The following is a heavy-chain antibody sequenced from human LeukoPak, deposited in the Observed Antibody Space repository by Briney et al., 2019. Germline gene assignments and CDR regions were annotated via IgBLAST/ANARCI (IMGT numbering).Heavy chain of an antibody. V-gene: IGHV4-59*08. CDR3: ARHVYSGSYCVDY. J-gene: IGHJ4*02. CDR1: GGSMNNYF. Sequence: SETLSLTCTVSGGSMNNYFWTWIRQSPGKGLEWIGYIYYSGSANYNPSLKSRVTMSVDTSKNQFSLKLSSVTAADTAVYYCARHVYSGSYCVDYWGQGTLVTVSS. D-gene: IGHD1-26*01. CDR2: IYYSGSA.